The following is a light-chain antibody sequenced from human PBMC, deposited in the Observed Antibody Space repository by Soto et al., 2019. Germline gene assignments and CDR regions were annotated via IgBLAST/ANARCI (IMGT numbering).Light chain of an antibody. J-gene: IGKJ4*01. CDR2: QAS. CDR3: QKYDSGLRT. V-gene: IGKV1-5*03. CDR1: QSISSW. Sequence: DIQMTQSPSTLSAFVGDRVTITCRASQSISSWLAWYQQKPGKAPKLLVYQASTLESGVPLRFSGSGSGTDFTFTISSLQPEDVATYYCQKYDSGLRTFGGGTTVEIK.